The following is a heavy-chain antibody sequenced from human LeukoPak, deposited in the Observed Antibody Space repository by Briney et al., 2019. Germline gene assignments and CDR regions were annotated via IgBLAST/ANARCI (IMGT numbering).Heavy chain of an antibody. CDR2: FGSDGKNT. J-gene: IGHJ4*02. CDR1: GFTFSDYW. CDR3: ATSAVTTGLDF. V-gene: IGHV3-74*01. D-gene: IGHD4-17*01. Sequence: GGSLRLSCAASGFTFSDYWMHWVRQAPGKGLVWVSRFGSDGKNTVYADSVKGRFTISRDSAKNTLSLQMNSLRAEDTGVYYCATSAVTTGLDFWGQGTLVTVSS.